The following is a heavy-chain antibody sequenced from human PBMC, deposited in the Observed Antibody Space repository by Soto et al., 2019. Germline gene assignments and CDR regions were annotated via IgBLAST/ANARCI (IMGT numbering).Heavy chain of an antibody. V-gene: IGHV3-33*01. J-gene: IGHJ4*02. CDR2: LWYDGSRE. Sequence: QVQLVESGGGVVQPGRSLRLSCAASGFSVNTHVIHWIRQAPGKGLEWVAVLWYDGSREYYADSVKGRFTISRDNSKNMMYLQMDNQRVEDTAVYYCARVPRFDTWYFDYWGQGTLATVSS. CDR3: ARVPRFDTWYFDY. D-gene: IGHD2-2*02. CDR1: GFSVNTHV.